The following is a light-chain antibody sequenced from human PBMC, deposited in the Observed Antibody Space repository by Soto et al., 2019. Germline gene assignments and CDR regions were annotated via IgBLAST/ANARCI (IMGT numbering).Light chain of an antibody. CDR1: TSDVGGYNY. J-gene: IGLJ3*02. Sequence: QSVLTQPRSVSGSPGQSVTISCTATTSDVGGYNYVSWYQQHPGKAPKLMIYDVSKRPSGVPDRFSGSKSGDTASLTISGLQAEDEADYYCSSYAGRYTVGFGGGTKLTVL. CDR3: SSYAGRYTVG. CDR2: DVS. V-gene: IGLV2-11*01.